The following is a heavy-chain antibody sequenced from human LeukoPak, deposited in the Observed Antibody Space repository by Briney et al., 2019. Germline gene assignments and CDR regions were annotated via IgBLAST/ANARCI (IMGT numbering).Heavy chain of an antibody. Sequence: SETLSLTCTVSGGSISSNTYYWGWIRQPPGKGLEWIGNIYYRGSTYYNPSLKSRVTISVDSPKNQFSLKLSSVTAADTAVYYCARPRITMVRGVIIGGYFDYWGQGTLVTVSS. CDR1: GGSISSNTYY. D-gene: IGHD3-10*01. V-gene: IGHV4-39*01. J-gene: IGHJ4*02. CDR2: IYYRGST. CDR3: ARPRITMVRGVIIGGYFDY.